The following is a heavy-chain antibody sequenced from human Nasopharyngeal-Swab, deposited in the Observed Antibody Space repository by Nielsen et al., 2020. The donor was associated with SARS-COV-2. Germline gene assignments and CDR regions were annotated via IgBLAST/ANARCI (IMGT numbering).Heavy chain of an antibody. D-gene: IGHD6-19*01. V-gene: IGHV1-46*01. CDR2: INPSGGST. Sequence: ASVKVSCKASGYTFTSYYMHWVRQAPGQGLEWMGIINPSGGSTSCAQKFQGRVTMTRDTSTSTVYMELSSLRSEDTAVYYCARDPEAVAPFYGMDVWGQGTTVTVSS. CDR1: GYTFTSYY. J-gene: IGHJ6*02. CDR3: ARDPEAVAPFYGMDV.